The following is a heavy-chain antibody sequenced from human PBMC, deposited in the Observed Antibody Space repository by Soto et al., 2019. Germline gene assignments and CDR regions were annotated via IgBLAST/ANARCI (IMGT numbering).Heavy chain of an antibody. CDR1: GFTFSSSD. J-gene: IGHJ6*04. Sequence: EVQLVESGGGLVQPGGSLRLSCAASGFTFSSSDMHWVRQATGKGLEWVSAIGTAGDTYYPGSVKGRFTISRENAKNSLYLQMNSLRAEDTAVYYCARGKYYYGSGSYYNRQYYYYGMDVWGKGTTVTVSS. V-gene: IGHV3-13*01. CDR2: IGTAGDT. CDR3: ARGKYYYGSGSYYNRQYYYYGMDV. D-gene: IGHD3-10*01.